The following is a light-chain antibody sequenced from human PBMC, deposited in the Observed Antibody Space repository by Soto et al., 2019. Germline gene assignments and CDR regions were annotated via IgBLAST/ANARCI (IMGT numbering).Light chain of an antibody. CDR3: QQYASSPHT. CDR2: EAS. CDR1: QSVRGSY. Sequence: ELVLTQSPGTLSLSPGERVALSCRASQSVRGSYLAWYQQKPGQAPRLLIYEASRRAPGIPDRFSGSGSGTDIILTINKLEPEDLALYFCQQYASSPHTFGQGTKLEMK. J-gene: IGKJ2*01. V-gene: IGKV3-20*01.